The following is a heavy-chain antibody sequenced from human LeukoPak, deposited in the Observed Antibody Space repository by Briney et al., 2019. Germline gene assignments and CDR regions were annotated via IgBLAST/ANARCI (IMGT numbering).Heavy chain of an antibody. CDR2: IIPIFGTA. CDR3: ARGSYTSYDILTGYQNYYYGMDV. J-gene: IGHJ6*02. V-gene: IGHV1-69*13. CDR1: GGTFSSYA. Sequence: ASVKVSCKASGGTFSSYAISWVRQAPGQGLEWMGGIIPIFGTANYAQKFQGRVTITADESTSTAHMELSSLRSEDTAVYYCARGSYTSYDILTGYQNYYYGMDVWGQGTTVTVSS. D-gene: IGHD3-9*01.